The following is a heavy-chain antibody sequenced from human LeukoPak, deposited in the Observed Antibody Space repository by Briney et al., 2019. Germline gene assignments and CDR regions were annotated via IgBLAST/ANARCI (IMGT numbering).Heavy chain of an antibody. CDR2: INHSGST. CDR3: ARGASFRSGYYTGLFDY. J-gene: IGHJ4*02. V-gene: IGHV4-34*01. Sequence: PSETLSLTCAVYGGSFSGYYWSWIRQPPGKGLEWIGEINHSGSTNYNPSLKSRVTISVDTSKNQFSLKLSSVTAADTAVYYCARGASFRSGYYTGLFDYWGQGTLVTVSS. CDR1: GGSFSGYY. D-gene: IGHD3-3*01.